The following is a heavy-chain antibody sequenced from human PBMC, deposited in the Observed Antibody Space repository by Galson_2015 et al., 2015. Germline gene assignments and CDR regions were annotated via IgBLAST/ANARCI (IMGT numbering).Heavy chain of an antibody. Sequence: SLRLSCAASGLTFSTYDMSWVRQAPGKGLEWVSSINGRGDGTTYADSVKGRFAISRDNSKNTLYLQMNSLRAEDTADYYCAKSIDYWYFDLWGRGTLVTVSS. CDR2: INGRGDGT. CDR1: GLTFSTYD. D-gene: IGHD2-21*01. CDR3: AKSIDYWYFDL. J-gene: IGHJ2*01. V-gene: IGHV3-23*01.